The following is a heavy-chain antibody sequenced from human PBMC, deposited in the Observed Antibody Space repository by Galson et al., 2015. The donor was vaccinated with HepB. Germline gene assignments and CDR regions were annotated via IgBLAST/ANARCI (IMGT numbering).Heavy chain of an antibody. Sequence: SLRLSCAASGFTFSRYWMSWVRQAPGKGLEWVANIKQDGSEKYYVDSVKGRFTISRDNAKNSLYLQMNSLRAEDTAVYYCASARPGWLVLFDYWGQGTLVTVSS. CDR3: ASARPGWLVLFDY. CDR2: IKQDGSEK. D-gene: IGHD6-19*01. CDR1: GFTFSRYW. V-gene: IGHV3-7*03. J-gene: IGHJ4*02.